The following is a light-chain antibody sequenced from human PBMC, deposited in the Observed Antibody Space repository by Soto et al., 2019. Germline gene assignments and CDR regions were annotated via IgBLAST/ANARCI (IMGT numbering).Light chain of an antibody. V-gene: IGLV1-40*01. J-gene: IGLJ2*01. CDR3: QSYDSSLSGVV. CDR1: RSNIGANYD. CDR2: SNR. Sequence: QSVLTQPASVSGSPGQSITISCTGSRSNIGANYDVHWYQQVPGTAPKVLIYSNRNRPSGVPDRFSGSKAGTSASLAITGLQAEDEADYYCQSYDSSLSGVVFGGGTQLTVL.